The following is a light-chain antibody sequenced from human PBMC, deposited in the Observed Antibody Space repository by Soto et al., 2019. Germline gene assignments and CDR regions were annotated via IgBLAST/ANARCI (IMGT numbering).Light chain of an antibody. CDR3: ASYAGSINWV. CDR1: SSDVGGYNY. J-gene: IGLJ3*02. CDR2: EVS. V-gene: IGLV2-8*01. Sequence: QSVLTQPPSASGSPGQSVTISCTGTSSDVGGYNYVSWYQQHPGKAPKLMVFEVSKRPSGVPDRFSGSKSGNTASLTVSGLQAEDEADCASYAGSINWVFGGGTKLTVL.